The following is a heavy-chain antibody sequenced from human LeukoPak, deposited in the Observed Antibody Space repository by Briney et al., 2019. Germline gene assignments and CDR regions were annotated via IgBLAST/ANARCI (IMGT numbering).Heavy chain of an antibody. V-gene: IGHV1-2*02. CDR2: INPNSGGT. J-gene: IGHJ6*02. CDR3: ARDSVYGDRPTGVDV. D-gene: IGHD4-17*01. CDR1: GYTFTGYY. Sequence: GASVKVSCKASGYTFTGYYMHWVRQATGQGLEWMGWINPNSGGTNYAQKFQGRVTMTRDTSISTAYMELSRLRSDDTAVYYCARDSVYGDRPTGVDVWGQGTTVTVSS.